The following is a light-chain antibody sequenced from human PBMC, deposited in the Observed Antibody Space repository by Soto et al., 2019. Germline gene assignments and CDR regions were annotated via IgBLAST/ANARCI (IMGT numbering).Light chain of an antibody. J-gene: IGKJ1*01. CDR1: QSFSSSF. Sequence: EIVLTQSPGTLSLSPGERATLSCRASQSFSSSFLAWYQQKPGQAPRLVIYGASSRATGIPDRFSGSGSGTDFSLTISRLEPEDFAVYYCQQYGSSSWTFGQGTKVEIK. CDR3: QQYGSSSWT. CDR2: GAS. V-gene: IGKV3-20*01.